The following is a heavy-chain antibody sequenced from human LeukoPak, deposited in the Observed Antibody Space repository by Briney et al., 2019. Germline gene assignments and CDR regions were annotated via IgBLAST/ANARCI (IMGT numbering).Heavy chain of an antibody. J-gene: IGHJ6*02. CDR1: GYTFTSYY. CDR2: INPSGGST. D-gene: IGHD2-2*02. CDR3: ARDQTDCSTTSCYKFHYGLDV. Sequence: ASVKVSCTASGYTFTSYYMHWVRQAPGQGLEWMGMINPSGGSTSYAQKLQGRVTMTRDTSTSTVYVELSSLRSEDTAVYYCARDQTDCSTTSCYKFHYGLDVWGQGTTVTVSS. V-gene: IGHV1-46*04.